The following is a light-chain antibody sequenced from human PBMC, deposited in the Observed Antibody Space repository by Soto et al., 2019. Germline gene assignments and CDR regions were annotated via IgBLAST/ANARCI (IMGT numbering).Light chain of an antibody. Sequence: EIVLTQSPGTLSLSPGERATLSCRARQSVSSSYLAWYQQKPGQAPRLLIYGASSRATGIPDRFSGSGSGTDFTITISRVETVEFVVYYCRQYGSSRGTFRKENKVEIK. J-gene: IGKJ1*01. CDR1: QSVSSSY. CDR3: RQYGSSRGT. V-gene: IGKV3-20*01. CDR2: GAS.